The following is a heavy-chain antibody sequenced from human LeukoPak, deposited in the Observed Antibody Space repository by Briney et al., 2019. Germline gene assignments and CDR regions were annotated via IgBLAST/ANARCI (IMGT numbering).Heavy chain of an antibody. D-gene: IGHD3-22*01. Sequence: GGSLRLSCAASGFTFSSYSMNWVRQAPGKGLEWVSSISSSSSYIYYADSVKGRFTISRDNARNTLYLQMNSLRAEDTAVYYCARCRGYYDSSGYHISSFDLWGQGTMISVSS. V-gene: IGHV3-21*01. CDR1: GFTFSSYS. J-gene: IGHJ3*01. CDR3: ARCRGYYDSSGYHISSFDL. CDR2: ISSSSSYI.